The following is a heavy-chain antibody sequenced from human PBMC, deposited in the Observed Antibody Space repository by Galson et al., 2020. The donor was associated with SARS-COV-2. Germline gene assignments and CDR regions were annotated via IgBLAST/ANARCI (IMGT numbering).Heavy chain of an antibody. CDR1: GFTFNNYA. J-gene: IGHJ3*02. Sequence: GGSLRLSCAASGFTFNNYALHWVRQAPDKGLEWVAVILFDGSDKFYADSVQGRFTISRDNSKNTLDLQMNSLRADDTAVYYCAREPRVPGTFDIWGQGTMVIVSS. V-gene: IGHV3-30*07. CDR2: ILFDGSDK. CDR3: AREPRVPGTFDI.